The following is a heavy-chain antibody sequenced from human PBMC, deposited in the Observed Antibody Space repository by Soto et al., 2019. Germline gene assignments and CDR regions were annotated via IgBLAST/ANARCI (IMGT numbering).Heavy chain of an antibody. CDR1: GGSISSGGYY. Sequence: QVQLQESGPGLVKPSQTLSLTCTVSGGSISSGGYYWSWIRQHPGKGLEWIGYIYYSGSTYYNPALRMRVTISVDTSKSQCSLKLGSVTAADTAVYYCAREGVDDYHYNWFDPWGQGTLVTVSS. D-gene: IGHD4-17*01. CDR3: AREGVDDYHYNWFDP. V-gene: IGHV4-31*03. CDR2: IYYSGST. J-gene: IGHJ5*02.